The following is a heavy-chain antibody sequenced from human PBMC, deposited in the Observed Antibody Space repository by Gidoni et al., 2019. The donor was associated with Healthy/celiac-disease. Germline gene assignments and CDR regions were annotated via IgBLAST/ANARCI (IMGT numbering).Heavy chain of an antibody. Sequence: QVQLVESGGGVVQPGRPLRLSCSASGFPFSSSGMHWVRQAPGKGLVWVAVISYDGSNKYYADSVKGRFTISRDNSKNTLYLQMNSLRAEDTAVYYCARPPIRFLEWLPPDYWGQGTLVTVSS. CDR2: ISYDGSNK. J-gene: IGHJ4*02. CDR1: GFPFSSSG. D-gene: IGHD3-3*01. V-gene: IGHV3-30*03. CDR3: ARPPIRFLEWLPPDY.